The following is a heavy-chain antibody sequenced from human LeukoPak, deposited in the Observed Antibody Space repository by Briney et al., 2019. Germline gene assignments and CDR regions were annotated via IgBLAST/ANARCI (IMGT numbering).Heavy chain of an antibody. CDR1: GGTFSSYA. J-gene: IGHJ4*02. V-gene: IGHV1-69*13. Sequence: SVKVSCKASGGTFSSYAISWVRQAPGQGLEWMGGIIPIFGTANYAQKFQGRVTITADESTSTAYMELSSLRAEDTAVYYCARESYDRSGNYPRDFDSWGQGTLVTVSS. CDR3: ARESYDRSGNYPRDFDS. D-gene: IGHD3-22*01. CDR2: IIPIFGTA.